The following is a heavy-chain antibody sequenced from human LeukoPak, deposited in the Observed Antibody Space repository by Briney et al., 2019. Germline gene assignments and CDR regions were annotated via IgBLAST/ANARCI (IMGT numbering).Heavy chain of an antibody. D-gene: IGHD3-10*01. CDR2: IYHSGST. CDR3: AKSNGYGLVDI. Sequence: PSETLSLTCAVSGGSISSSNWWSWVRQPPGKGLEWIGEIYHSGSTNYNPSLKSRVTISLDTSRNQFSLKLTSVTAADTAVYYCAKSNGYGLVDIWGQGTMVTVSS. J-gene: IGHJ3*02. CDR1: GGSISSSNW. V-gene: IGHV4-4*02.